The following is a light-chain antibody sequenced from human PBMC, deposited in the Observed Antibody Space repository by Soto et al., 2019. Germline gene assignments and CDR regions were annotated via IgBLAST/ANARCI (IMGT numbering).Light chain of an antibody. J-gene: IGKJ5*01. CDR2: DAY. CDR3: QQSSNWPPIT. V-gene: IGKV3-11*01. Sequence: ELVLTQSPATLSLSPGDSATLSCRDSQSVSSDLAWYQQKPGQAPRLLIYDAYNRATGIPARFSGSGSGTDFTLTISSLEAEDFAVYYCQQSSNWPPITCGQGTRLEIK. CDR1: QSVSSD.